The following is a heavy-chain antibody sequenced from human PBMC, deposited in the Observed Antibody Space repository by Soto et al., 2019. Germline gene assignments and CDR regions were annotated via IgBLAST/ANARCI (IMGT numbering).Heavy chain of an antibody. V-gene: IGHV4-31*03. Sequence: QVQLQESGPGLVKPSQTLSLTCTVSGGSISSGGYYWSWIRQHPGKGLEWIGYIYYSGSTYYNPSLKSRVTISVDTSKNQFALKLSSVTAADTAVYYCARDERGDGYPFDYWGQGTLVTVSS. CDR2: IYYSGST. J-gene: IGHJ4*02. CDR3: ARDERGDGYPFDY. CDR1: GGSISSGGYY. D-gene: IGHD3-10*01.